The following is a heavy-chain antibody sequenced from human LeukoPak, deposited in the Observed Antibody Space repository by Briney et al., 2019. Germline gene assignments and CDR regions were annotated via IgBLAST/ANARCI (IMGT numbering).Heavy chain of an antibody. D-gene: IGHD3-10*01. CDR2: ISGSGSTI. J-gene: IGHJ5*02. V-gene: IGHV3-48*03. Sequence: QPGGSLRLSCAASGFTFSSYEMNWVRQAPGKGLEWVSYISGSGSTIYYADSVKGRFTISRDNAKNSLYLQMNSLRAEDTAVYYCARRTYGSRSHYGVPWFDPWRQGTLVTVST. CDR1: GFTFSSYE. CDR3: ARRTYGSRSHYGVPWFDP.